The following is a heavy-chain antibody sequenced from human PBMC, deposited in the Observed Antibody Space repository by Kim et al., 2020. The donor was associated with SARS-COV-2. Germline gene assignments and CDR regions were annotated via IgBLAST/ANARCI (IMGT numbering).Heavy chain of an antibody. CDR3: ARLXXXXYYDSSGYYWGAXXI. J-gene: IGHJ3*02. V-gene: IGHV5-10-1*01. D-gene: IGHD3-22*01. CDR2: IDPSDSYT. CDR1: GYSFTSYW. Sequence: GESLKISCKGSGYSFTSYWISWVRQMPGKGLEWMGRIDPSDSYTNYSPSFQGHVTISTXKSISTAYLQWSXXKASDTAMYYCARLXXXXYYDSSGYYWGAXXIWGQXXIVTVSS.